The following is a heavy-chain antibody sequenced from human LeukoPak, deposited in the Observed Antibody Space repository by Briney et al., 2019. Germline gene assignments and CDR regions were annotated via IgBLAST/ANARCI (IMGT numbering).Heavy chain of an antibody. CDR1: GGTFSSYA. CDR3: ARRRGLGQYYFDY. J-gene: IGHJ4*02. V-gene: IGHV1-69*13. CDR2: IIPIFGTA. D-gene: IGHD3/OR15-3a*01. Sequence: ASVKVSCKASGGTFSSYAISWVRQAPGQGLEWMGGIIPIFGTANYAQKFQGRVTITADESTSTAYMELSSLRSEDTAVYYCARRRGLGQYYFDYWGQGTLVTVSS.